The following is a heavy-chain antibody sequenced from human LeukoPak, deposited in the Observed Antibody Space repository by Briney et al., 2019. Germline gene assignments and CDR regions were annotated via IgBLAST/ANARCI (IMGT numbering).Heavy chain of an antibody. V-gene: IGHV1-8*01. CDR3: VRVYGAIDY. J-gene: IGHJ4*02. D-gene: IGHD4-17*01. CDR1: GYTFTTYD. CDR2: MNPNSGYT. Sequence: ASVKVSCKTSGYTFTTYDINWVRQATGQGLEWMGWMNPNSGYTGFAQKFQGRVTMTRDTSTSTAYMVLNSLRSEDTAVYYCVRVYGAIDYWGQGTLVTVSS.